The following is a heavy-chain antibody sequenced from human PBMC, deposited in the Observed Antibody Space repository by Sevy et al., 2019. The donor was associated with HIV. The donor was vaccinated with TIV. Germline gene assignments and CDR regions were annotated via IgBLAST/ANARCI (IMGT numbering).Heavy chain of an antibody. CDR1: GFTFSSYA. CDR2: ISGSGGST. CDR3: AKEATIVRGVIGWFDP. D-gene: IGHD3-10*01. J-gene: IGHJ5*02. Sequence: GGSLRLSCAASGFTFSSYAMSWVRQAPGKGLEWVSAISGSGGSTYYADSVKGRFTISRDNSKNTLYLQMNSLRAEDTAVYYCAKEATIVRGVIGWFDPWGQGTLVTVSS. V-gene: IGHV3-23*01.